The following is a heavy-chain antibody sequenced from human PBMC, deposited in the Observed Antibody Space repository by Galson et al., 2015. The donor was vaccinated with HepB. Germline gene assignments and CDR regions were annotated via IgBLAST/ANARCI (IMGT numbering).Heavy chain of an antibody. D-gene: IGHD5-18*01. J-gene: IGHJ4*02. CDR1: GFTFDDYA. Sequence: SLRLSCAASGFTFDDYAMHWVRQAPGKGLEWVSGISWNSGSIGYADSVKGRFTISRDNAKNSLYLQMNSLRAEDTALYYCAKEVTGYSYGTGGFDYWGQGTLVTVSS. CDR3: AKEVTGYSYGTGGFDY. V-gene: IGHV3-9*01. CDR2: ISWNSGSI.